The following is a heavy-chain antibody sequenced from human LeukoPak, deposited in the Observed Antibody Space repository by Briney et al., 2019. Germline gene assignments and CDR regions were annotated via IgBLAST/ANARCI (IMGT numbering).Heavy chain of an antibody. D-gene: IGHD3-22*01. V-gene: IGHV4-39*01. CDR3: ARPKARDSSGYYYDEEAYFDY. J-gene: IGHJ4*02. CDR2: IYYSGST. Sequence: SETLSLTCTVSGGSISSSSYYWGWIRQPPGKGLEWIGSIYYSGSTYYNPPLKSRVTISVDTSKNQFSLKLSSVTAADTAVYYCARPKARDSSGYYYDEEAYFDYWGQGTLVTVSS. CDR1: GGSISSSSYY.